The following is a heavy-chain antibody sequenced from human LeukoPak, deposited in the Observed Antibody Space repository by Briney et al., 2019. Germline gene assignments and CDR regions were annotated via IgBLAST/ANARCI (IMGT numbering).Heavy chain of an antibody. V-gene: IGHV1-18*01. CDR1: GYTFTSYG. D-gene: IGHD3-3*01. CDR3: ARDLGTIFGVVTPFDY. CDR2: ISAYNGNT. Sequence: GASVKVSCKASGYTFTSYGISWVRQAPGQGLEWMGWISAYNGNTNYAQKLQGRVTMSTDTSTSTAYMELRSLRSDDTAVYYCARDLGTIFGVVTPFDYWGQGTLVTVSS. J-gene: IGHJ4*02.